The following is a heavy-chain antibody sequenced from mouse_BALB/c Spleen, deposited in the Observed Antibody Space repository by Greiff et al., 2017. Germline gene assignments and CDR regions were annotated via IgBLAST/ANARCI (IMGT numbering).Heavy chain of an antibody. Sequence: EVQGVESGGGLVKPGGSLKLSCAASGFTFSSYAMSWVRQTPEKRLEWVASISSGGSTYYPDSVKGRFTISRDNARNILYLQMSSLRSEDTAMYYCVRGAYGNAVWCAYWGQGRLVTVS. D-gene: IGHD2-10*02. CDR2: ISSGGST. CDR3: VRGAYGNAVWCAY. CDR1: GFTFSSYA. V-gene: IGHV5-6-5*01. J-gene: IGHJ3*01.